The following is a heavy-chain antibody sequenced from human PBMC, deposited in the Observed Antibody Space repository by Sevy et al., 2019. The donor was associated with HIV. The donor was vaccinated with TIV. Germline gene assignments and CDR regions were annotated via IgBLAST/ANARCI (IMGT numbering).Heavy chain of an antibody. J-gene: IGHJ4*02. V-gene: IGHV3-23*01. CDR3: AKGVGYGSGSLLDY. CDR2: ISGSGGST. CDR1: GFTFSSYA. Sequence: GGSLRLSCAASGFTFSSYAMSWVRQAPGKGLEWVSAISGSGGSTYYADSVKGRFTISRDNSKNTLYLQMNSLRAEDTAVYYCAKGVGYGSGSLLDYWGQGTLVTVSS. D-gene: IGHD3-10*01.